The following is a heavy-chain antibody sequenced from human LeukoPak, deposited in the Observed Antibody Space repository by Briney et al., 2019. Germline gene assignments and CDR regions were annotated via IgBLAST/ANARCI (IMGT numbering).Heavy chain of an antibody. V-gene: IGHV3-7*01. Sequence: GGSLRLSCAASGFIFSSYWMSWVRQAPGKGLEWVANIKQDGSEKYYVDSVKGRFTISRDNAKNSLYLQMNSLRAEDTAVYYCAREKQATDAFDIWGQGTMVTVSS. J-gene: IGHJ3*02. CDR2: IKQDGSEK. D-gene: IGHD5-24*01. CDR1: GFIFSSYW. CDR3: AREKQATDAFDI.